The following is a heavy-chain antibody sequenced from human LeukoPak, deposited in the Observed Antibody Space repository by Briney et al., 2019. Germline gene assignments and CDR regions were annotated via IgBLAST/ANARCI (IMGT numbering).Heavy chain of an antibody. D-gene: IGHD6-19*01. CDR1: GFAFSTYS. CDR3: ATDGRSSGWYGFDY. Sequence: GGSLRLSCAASGFAFSTYSMNWVRQAPGKGLEWVSSITSPVGRMYYADSLKGRITISRDNARSTLYLQMNSLRAEDTAVYYCATDGRSSGWYGFDYWGQGILVTVSS. CDR2: ITSPVGRM. J-gene: IGHJ4*02. V-gene: IGHV3-21*01.